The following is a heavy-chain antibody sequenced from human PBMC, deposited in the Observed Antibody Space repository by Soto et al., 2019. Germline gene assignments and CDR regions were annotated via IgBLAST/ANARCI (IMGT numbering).Heavy chain of an antibody. CDR1: GGSISSYY. CDR2: IYYSGST. CDR3: ARDSDYGGLV. V-gene: IGHV4-59*01. Sequence: SETLSLTCTVSGGSISSYYWSWIRQPPGKGLEWIGYIYYSGSTNYNPSLKSRVTISVDTSKNQFSLKLSSVTAADTAVYYCARDSDYGGLVWGQGTLVTVSS. J-gene: IGHJ4*02. D-gene: IGHD4-17*01.